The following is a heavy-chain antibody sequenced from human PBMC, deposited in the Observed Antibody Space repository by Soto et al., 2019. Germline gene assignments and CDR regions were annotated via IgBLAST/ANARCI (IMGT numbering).Heavy chain of an antibody. V-gene: IGHV1-2*02. J-gene: IGHJ3*02. CDR1: GYPVTAYY. CDR2: INPATGAA. Sequence: QLHLVQSGAVVKKPGASVTVSCSASGYPVTAYYMHWVRQAPGRGLEWMGGINPATGAAKYTQTFQGRVTRARDPSTGWVFRDLCGLASADTAGFYCARGGGVGVAGSAAFDMWGQGTLVTVSS. CDR3: ARGGGVGVAGSAAFDM. D-gene: IGHD3-3*01.